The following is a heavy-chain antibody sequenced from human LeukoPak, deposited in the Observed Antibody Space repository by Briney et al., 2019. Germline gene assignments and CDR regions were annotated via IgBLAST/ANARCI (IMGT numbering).Heavy chain of an antibody. J-gene: IGHJ6*04. V-gene: IGHV1-58*01. CDR3: AADRGYGGIHYYYTIDV. CDR1: GFTFSRSV. D-gene: IGHD3-10*01. Sequence: SVKVSCKASGFTFSRSVVQWGRQARGQGLEWMGWIVVGSGNTNYAEKFQRRVTITRDMSTSTAYMEVSSLRSEDTAVYYCAADRGYGGIHYYYTIDVWGKGNMVTVSS. CDR2: IVVGSGNT.